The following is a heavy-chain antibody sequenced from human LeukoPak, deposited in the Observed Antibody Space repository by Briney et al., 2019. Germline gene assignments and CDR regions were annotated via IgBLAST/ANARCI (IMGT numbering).Heavy chain of an antibody. D-gene: IGHD3-16*01. CDR2: IYHSGST. Sequence: SETLSLTCAVSGGXISSGGYSWSWIRQPPGKGLEWIGYIYHSGSTYYNPSLKSRVTISVDRSKNQFSLKLSSVTAADTAVYYCARQITYYFDYWGQGTLVTVSS. CDR1: GGXISSGGYS. V-gene: IGHV4-30-2*01. J-gene: IGHJ4*02. CDR3: ARQITYYFDY.